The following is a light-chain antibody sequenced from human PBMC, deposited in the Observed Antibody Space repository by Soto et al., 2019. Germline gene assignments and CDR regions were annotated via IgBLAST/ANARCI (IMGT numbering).Light chain of an antibody. CDR1: QSVSSY. V-gene: IGKV3-11*01. J-gene: IGKJ5*01. CDR3: QQYDRPPIT. CDR2: DAS. Sequence: EIVLTQSPATLCLSPGERATLSCRASQSVSSYLAWYQQKPGQAPRLLIYDASNRATGIPARFSGSGSGTDFTLTISRLEPEDVALYYCQQYDRPPITFGQGTRLEIK.